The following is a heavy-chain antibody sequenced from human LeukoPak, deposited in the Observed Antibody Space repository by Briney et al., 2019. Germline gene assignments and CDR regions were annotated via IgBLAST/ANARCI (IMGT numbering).Heavy chain of an antibody. CDR3: ARARQPYYHYYGMDV. V-gene: IGHV3-30-3*01. CDR1: GFTFSSYA. Sequence: PGRSLRLSCAASGFTFSSYAMHWVRQAPGKGLEWVAVMSFDGSKSYYADSMKGRCTISRDNSKNTLYLQMNSLRAEDTAAYYCARARQPYYHYYGMDVWGQGTTVTVSS. J-gene: IGHJ6*02. D-gene: IGHD3-10*01. CDR2: MSFDGSKS.